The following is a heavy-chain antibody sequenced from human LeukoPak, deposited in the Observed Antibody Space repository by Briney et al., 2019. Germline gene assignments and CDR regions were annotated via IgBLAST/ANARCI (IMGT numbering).Heavy chain of an antibody. J-gene: IGHJ4*02. CDR1: GGSISSGDYY. V-gene: IGHV4-30-4*01. CDR3: ARRFYGDYPDY. D-gene: IGHD4-17*01. CDR2: VYYSGST. Sequence: SETLSLTCTVSGGSISSGDYYWSWIRQPPGKGLEWIGHVYYSGSTYYNPSLKSRVTISVDTSKNQFSLKLSSVTAADTAVYYCARRFYGDYPDYWGQGTLVTVSS.